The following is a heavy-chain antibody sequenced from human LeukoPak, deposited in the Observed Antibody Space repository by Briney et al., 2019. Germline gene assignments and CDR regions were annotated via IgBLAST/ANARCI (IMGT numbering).Heavy chain of an antibody. CDR3: AKQDPVTTFFDY. Sequence: GGSLRLSCAASGFTLRSYAMNWVRQAPGKGLEWVSTISGSGDSTYYADSVKGRFSISRDNSKNTLYLQMNSLRAEDTAVYYCAKQDPVTTFFDYWGQGTLVTVSS. CDR1: GFTLRSYA. D-gene: IGHD4-17*01. J-gene: IGHJ4*02. V-gene: IGHV3-23*01. CDR2: ISGSGDST.